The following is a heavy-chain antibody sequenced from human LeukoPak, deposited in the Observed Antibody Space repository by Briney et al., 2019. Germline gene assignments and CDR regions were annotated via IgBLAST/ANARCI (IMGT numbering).Heavy chain of an antibody. Sequence: GGSLRLSCAASGFTFDDYAMHWVRQAPGKGLEWVSGISWNSGSIGYADSVKGRFTISRDNAKNSLYLQMNSLRAEDTAVYYCAKDLFRIAAAWFFDYWGQGTLVTVSS. CDR2: ISWNSGSI. V-gene: IGHV3-9*01. CDR3: AKDLFRIAAAWFFDY. J-gene: IGHJ4*02. CDR1: GFTFDDYA. D-gene: IGHD6-13*01.